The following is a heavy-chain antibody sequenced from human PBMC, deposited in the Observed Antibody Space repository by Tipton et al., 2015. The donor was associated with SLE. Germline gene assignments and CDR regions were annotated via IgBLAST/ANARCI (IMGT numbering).Heavy chain of an antibody. D-gene: IGHD3-10*01. Sequence: LRLSCTVSGGSISSSNYYWGWIRQPPGKGLEWIGSIFYSGYTYYNPSLKSRVTISVDTSKNQFSLKLNSVTAADTAVYYCAKDRVVRGISSLGSWGQGTLVTVSS. CDR3: AKDRVVRGISSLGS. J-gene: IGHJ5*02. CDR2: IFYSGYT. CDR1: GGSISSSNYY. V-gene: IGHV4-39*01.